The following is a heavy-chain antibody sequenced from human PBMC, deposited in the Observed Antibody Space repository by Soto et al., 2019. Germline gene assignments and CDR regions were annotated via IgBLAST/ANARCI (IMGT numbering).Heavy chain of an antibody. CDR1: GVTFSSYG. J-gene: IGHJ4*02. Sequence: GGSLRLSCAASGVTFSSYGMSWVRQAPGKGLEWVSSISGSGASTYYADSVKGRFTISRDNSKNTLYLQMNSLRADDTAVYYCATRGSGWNFDYWGQGTLVTVSS. V-gene: IGHV3-23*01. CDR3: ATRGSGWNFDY. CDR2: ISGSGAST. D-gene: IGHD6-19*01.